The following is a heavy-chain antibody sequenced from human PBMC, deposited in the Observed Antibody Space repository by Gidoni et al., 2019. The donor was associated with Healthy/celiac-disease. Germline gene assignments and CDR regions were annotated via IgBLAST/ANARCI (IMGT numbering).Heavy chain of an antibody. CDR2: FYYSGGT. CDR1: GGSIRSSSYY. V-gene: IGHV4-39*01. Sequence: QLQLQESGPGLVKPSETLSLTCTVSGGSIRSSSYYWGWIRQPPGKGLEWIGSFYYSGGTYYNPSLKSRVTISVDTSKNQFSLKLSSVTAADTAVYYCATSAYYDFWSGQIDWGQGTLVTVSS. CDR3: ATSAYYDFWSGQID. D-gene: IGHD3-3*01. J-gene: IGHJ4*02.